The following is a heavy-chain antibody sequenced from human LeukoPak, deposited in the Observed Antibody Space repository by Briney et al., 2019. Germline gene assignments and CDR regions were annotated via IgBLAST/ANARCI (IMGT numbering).Heavy chain of an antibody. CDR3: ARFKQWPNYYYYGMDA. Sequence: GASVKVSCKASGYTLTGYYMHWVRQAPGQGLEWMGWINPNSGGTNYAQKFQGRVTMTRDTSISTAYMELSKLRSDDTAVYYCARFKQWPNYYYYGMDAWGQGTTVTVSS. CDR1: GYTLTGYY. J-gene: IGHJ6*02. D-gene: IGHD6-19*01. CDR2: INPNSGGT. V-gene: IGHV1-2*02.